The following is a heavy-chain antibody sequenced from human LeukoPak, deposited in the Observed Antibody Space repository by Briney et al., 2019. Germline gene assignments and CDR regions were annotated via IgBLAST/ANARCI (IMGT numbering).Heavy chain of an antibody. V-gene: IGHV4-4*08. D-gene: IGHD6-19*01. Sequence: KPSETLSLTCTVSGGSISSYYWSWIRQPPGKGLEWIGYIYTSGSTNYNPSLKSRVTMSVDTSKNQFSLKLSSVTAADTAVYYCARDGGVAATYYYYYMDVWGEGTTVTISS. CDR3: ARDGGVAATYYYYYMDV. J-gene: IGHJ6*03. CDR1: GGSISSYY. CDR2: IYTSGST.